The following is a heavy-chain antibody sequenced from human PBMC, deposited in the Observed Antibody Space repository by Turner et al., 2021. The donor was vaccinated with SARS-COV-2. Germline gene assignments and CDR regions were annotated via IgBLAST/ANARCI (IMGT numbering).Heavy chain of an antibody. Sequence: QLQLQESGPGLVKPSETLSLTCTVSGGSISSSFYYWGWIRQPPGKGLEWIGTVYDGGSTYYNPSLKSRVTISVDTSKNQFSLKLSYVTAADTAVYYCARLPYYYDSSGPIDYWGQGTLVTVSS. CDR2: VYDGGST. CDR3: ARLPYYYDSSGPIDY. CDR1: GGSISSSFYY. J-gene: IGHJ4*02. V-gene: IGHV4-39*01. D-gene: IGHD3-22*01.